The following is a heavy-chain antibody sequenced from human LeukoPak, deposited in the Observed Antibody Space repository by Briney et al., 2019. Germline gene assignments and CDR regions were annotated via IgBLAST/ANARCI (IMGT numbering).Heavy chain of an antibody. D-gene: IGHD2-15*01. V-gene: IGHV3-7*03. CDR2: IKQDGSEK. Sequence: GGSLRLSCAASGFTFSSYWMSWVRQAPGKGLEWVANIKQDGSEKYYVDSVKGQFTISRDNAKNSLYLQMNSLRAEDTAVYYCARETGYCSGGSCYGGYGMDVWGQGTTVTVSS. J-gene: IGHJ6*02. CDR3: ARETGYCSGGSCYGGYGMDV. CDR1: GFTFSSYW.